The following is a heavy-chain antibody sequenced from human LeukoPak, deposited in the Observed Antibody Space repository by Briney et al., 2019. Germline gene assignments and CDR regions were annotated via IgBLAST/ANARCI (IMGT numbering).Heavy chain of an antibody. CDR2: ISYDGSNK. J-gene: IGHJ4*02. CDR3: ARGRHCSGGSCYFDY. Sequence: GGSLRLSCAASGFTFSSSAMHWVRQAPGKGLEWVAVISYDGSNKYYADSVKGRFTISRDNSKNTLYLQMNSLRAEDTAVYYCARGRHCSGGSCYFDYWGQGTLVTVSS. CDR1: GFTFSSSA. D-gene: IGHD2-15*01. V-gene: IGHV3-30-3*01.